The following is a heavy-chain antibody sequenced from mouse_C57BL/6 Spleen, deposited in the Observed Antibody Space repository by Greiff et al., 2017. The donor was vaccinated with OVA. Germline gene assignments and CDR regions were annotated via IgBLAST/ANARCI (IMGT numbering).Heavy chain of an antibody. CDR1: GFTIKDYY. J-gene: IGHJ2*01. D-gene: IGHD1-1*01. V-gene: IGHV14-2*01. Sequence: EVQLQQSGAELVKPGASVKLSCTASGFTIKDYYMHWVKQRTEQGLEWIGRIDPEDGETKYAPKFPGKATITADTSSNTAYLQLSSLTCVDTDVYYCARVGYSSGYGYFDDWGKGTTLTVSS. CDR3: ARVGYSSGYGYFDD. CDR2: IDPEDGET.